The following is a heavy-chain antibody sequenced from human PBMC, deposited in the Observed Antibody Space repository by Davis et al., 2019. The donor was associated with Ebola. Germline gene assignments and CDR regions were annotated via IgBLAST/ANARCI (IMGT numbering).Heavy chain of an antibody. V-gene: IGHV4-4*02. CDR2: INHSGST. J-gene: IGHJ4*02. Sequence: MPSETLSLTCAVSGGSISSSNWWSWVRQPPGKGLEWIGEINHSGSTNYNPSLKSRVTISVDTSKNQFSLKLSSVTAADTAVYYCARGGYPRGVYFDYWGQGTLVTVSS. CDR1: GGSISSSNW. CDR3: ARGGYPRGVYFDY. D-gene: IGHD5-12*01.